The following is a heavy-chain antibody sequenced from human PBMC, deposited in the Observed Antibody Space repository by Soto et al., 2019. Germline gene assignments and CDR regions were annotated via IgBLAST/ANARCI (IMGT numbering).Heavy chain of an antibody. J-gene: IGHJ4*02. D-gene: IGHD3-10*01. Sequence: GSLRLSCAASGFTFSSYAMHWVRQAPGKGLEWVAVISYDGSNKYYADSAKGRFTISRDNSKNTLYLQMNSLRAEDTAVYYCARELYGSGSSHLDYWGQGTLVTVSS. CDR3: ARELYGSGSSHLDY. V-gene: IGHV3-30-3*01. CDR1: GFTFSSYA. CDR2: ISYDGSNK.